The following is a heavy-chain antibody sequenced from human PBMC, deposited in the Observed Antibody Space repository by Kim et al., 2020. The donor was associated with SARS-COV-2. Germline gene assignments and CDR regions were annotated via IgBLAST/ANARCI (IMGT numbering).Heavy chain of an antibody. D-gene: IGHD3-3*01. V-gene: IGHV4-39*01. Sequence: SRVTISVETSKNQFSLKLSSVTAADTAVYYCARQGAITIFGVVESNWFDPWGQGTLVTVSS. J-gene: IGHJ5*02. CDR3: ARQGAITIFGVVESNWFDP.